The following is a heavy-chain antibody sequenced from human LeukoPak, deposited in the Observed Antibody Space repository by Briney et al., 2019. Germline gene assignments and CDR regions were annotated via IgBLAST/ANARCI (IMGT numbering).Heavy chain of an antibody. CDR3: ARGQKWLRFRGFDY. D-gene: IGHD5-12*01. CDR2: INHSGST. Sequence: SQTLSLTCAVYGGSFSGYYWSWIRQPPGEGLEWIGEINHSGSTNYNPSLKSRVTISVDTSKNQFSLKLSSVTAADTAVYYCARGQKWLRFRGFDYWGRGTLVTVSS. V-gene: IGHV4-34*01. CDR1: GGSFSGYY. J-gene: IGHJ4*02.